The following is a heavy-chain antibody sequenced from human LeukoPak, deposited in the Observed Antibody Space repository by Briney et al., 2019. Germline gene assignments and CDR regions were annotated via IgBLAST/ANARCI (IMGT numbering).Heavy chain of an antibody. D-gene: IGHD2-21*02. V-gene: IGHV3-23*01. Sequence: GGSLRLSCAASGFAFRQYALNWVRQAPEKGLEWVSSVSGSGSTTCYADSVKGRFTIGRDKSKNTLYLQMNNLRAEDTAVYYCAKDQSADFTAFDIWGQGTLVTVSS. CDR2: VSGSGSTT. J-gene: IGHJ3*02. CDR3: AKDQSADFTAFDI. CDR1: GFAFRQYA.